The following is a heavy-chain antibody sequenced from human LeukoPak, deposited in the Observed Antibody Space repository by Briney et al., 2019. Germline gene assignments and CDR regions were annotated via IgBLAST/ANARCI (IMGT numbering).Heavy chain of an antibody. CDR2: ISPSSGGT. V-gene: IGHV1-2*02. CDR3: ARGPYYGSGRRGYYFDY. Sequence: GASVKVSCKASGYTFTGYYMHWVRQAPGQGLEWMGWISPSSGGTNYAQKFQGRVTMTRDTSISTAYMELSRLRSDDTAVYYCARGPYYGSGRRGYYFDYWGQGTLVTVSS. D-gene: IGHD3-10*01. J-gene: IGHJ4*02. CDR1: GYTFTGYY.